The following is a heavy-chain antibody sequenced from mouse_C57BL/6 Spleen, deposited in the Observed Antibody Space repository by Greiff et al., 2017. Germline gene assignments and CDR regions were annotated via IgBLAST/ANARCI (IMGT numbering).Heavy chain of an antibody. J-gene: IGHJ2*01. Sequence: VHVKQSGPELVKPGASVKMSCKASGYTFTDYNMHWVKQSHGKSLEWIGYINPNNGGTSYNQKFKGKATLTVNKSSSTAYMELRSLTSEDSAVYYCARNAAYYFDYWGQGTTLTVSS. CDR2: INPNNGGT. CDR1: GYTFTDYN. CDR3: ARNAAYYFDY. V-gene: IGHV1-22*01.